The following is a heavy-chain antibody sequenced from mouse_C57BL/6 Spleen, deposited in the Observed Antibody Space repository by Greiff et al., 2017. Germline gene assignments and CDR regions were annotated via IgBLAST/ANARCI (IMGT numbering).Heavy chain of an antibody. D-gene: IGHD1-1*01. Sequence: VKLQQPGPELVKPGASVKMSCKASGYTFTSSWITWVKQRPGQGLEWIGDIYPGSGSTNYNEKFKSKATLTVDTSSSTAYMQLSSLTSEDSAVYYCARGVVITTVVDGYWGQGTTLTVSS. CDR3: ARGVVITTVVDGY. V-gene: IGHV1-55*01. CDR2: IYPGSGST. CDR1: GYTFTSSW. J-gene: IGHJ2*01.